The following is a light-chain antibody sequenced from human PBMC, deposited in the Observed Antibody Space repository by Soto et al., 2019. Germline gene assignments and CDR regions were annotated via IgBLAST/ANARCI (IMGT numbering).Light chain of an antibody. CDR2: EVF. Sequence: QSALTQPASVSGSPGQSIAISCTGTSSDVGSHNHVSWYQQYPGKAPKLIIYEVFNRPSGVSARFSGSKFGSTASLTISGLQAEDEAEYYCNSLAAAGSFDVFGPGTKLTVL. CDR1: SSDVGSHNH. V-gene: IGLV2-14*01. J-gene: IGLJ1*01. CDR3: NSLAAAGSFDV.